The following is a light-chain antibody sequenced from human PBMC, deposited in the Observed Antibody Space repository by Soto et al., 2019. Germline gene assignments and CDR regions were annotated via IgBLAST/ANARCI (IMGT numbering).Light chain of an antibody. Sequence: DIQMTQSPSSLSASVGDRVTITCRASVPISNYLAWYQQKPGKVPNLLIYAASTLQAGVPSRFSGSGSGTEFTLTISSLEPDDFAAYYCQQYSSYSEAFGQGTKVDIK. CDR1: VPISNY. CDR3: QQYSSYSEA. V-gene: IGKV1-27*01. CDR2: AAS. J-gene: IGKJ1*01.